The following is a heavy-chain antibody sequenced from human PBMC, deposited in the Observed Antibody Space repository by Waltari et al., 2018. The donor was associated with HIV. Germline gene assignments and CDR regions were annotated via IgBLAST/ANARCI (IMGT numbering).Heavy chain of an antibody. CDR2: IWYDGSNK. V-gene: IGHV3-33*01. CDR1: GFTFSSYG. CDR3: ARGAFDYGDYEYFQH. J-gene: IGHJ1*01. Sequence: VQRVESGGGVVQPGRSLRLSCAESGFTFSSYGMPWVRQAPGKGLEWVAVIWYDGSNKYYADSVKGRFTISRDNSKNTLYLQMNSLRAEDTAVYYCARGAFDYGDYEYFQHWGQGTLVTVSS. D-gene: IGHD4-17*01.